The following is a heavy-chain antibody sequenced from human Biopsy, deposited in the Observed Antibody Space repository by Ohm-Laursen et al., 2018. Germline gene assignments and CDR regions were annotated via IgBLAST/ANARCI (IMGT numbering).Heavy chain of an antibody. J-gene: IGHJ6*02. D-gene: IGHD4-23*01. Sequence: GSLRLSCSASGFTFSDYYMSWVRQAPGQGLEWLSYISRSGSIIDYADSVKGRFTISRDNAQNTLYLQMNSLRANDTAVYYCARDWGGDYVGNIDYYYFYGMDDWGQGTTVTVSS. V-gene: IGHV3-11*01. CDR1: GFTFSDYY. CDR3: ARDWGGDYVGNIDYYYFYGMDD. CDR2: ISRSGSII.